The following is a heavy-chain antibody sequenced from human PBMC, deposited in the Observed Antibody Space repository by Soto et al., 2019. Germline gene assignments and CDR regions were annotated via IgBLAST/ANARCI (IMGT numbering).Heavy chain of an antibody. CDR1: GGSFSGYC. Sequence: QVQLQQWGAGLLKPSETLSLTCAVYGGSFSGYCWTWIRQPPGTGLEWIGEINHSGSTNYNPSLKSRVTISVDTSKNQFSLKLTSVTAADTAVYYCARDEITGLFDYWGQGTLVTVSS. J-gene: IGHJ4*02. CDR2: INHSGST. CDR3: ARDEITGLFDY. V-gene: IGHV4-34*01. D-gene: IGHD2-8*02.